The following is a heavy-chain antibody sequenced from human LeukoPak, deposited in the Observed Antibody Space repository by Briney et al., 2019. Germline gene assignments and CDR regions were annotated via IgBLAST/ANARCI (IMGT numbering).Heavy chain of an antibody. J-gene: IGHJ6*02. D-gene: IGHD6-13*01. CDR3: ARVDPATADTYYYNGMDV. CDR2: IKGDGSEK. V-gene: IGHV3-7*02. CDR1: GFTFSNFW. Sequence: PGGSLRLSCAASGFTFSNFWMSWVRQAPGKGLEWVANIKGDGSEKYHVDSVKGRFTSSRDNAKNSLYLQMNSLRDEDTAVYYCARVDPATADTYYYNGMDVWGQGTSVTVSS.